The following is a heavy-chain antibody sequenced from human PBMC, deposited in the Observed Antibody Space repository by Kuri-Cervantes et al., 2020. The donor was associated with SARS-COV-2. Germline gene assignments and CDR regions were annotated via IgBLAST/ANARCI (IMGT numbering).Heavy chain of an antibody. CDR2: IYYSGST. D-gene: IGHD3-22*01. CDR1: GGSISSYY. V-gene: IGHV4-59*01. CDR3: ARDDHYYDSSGLTL. Sequence: SETLSLTCTVSGGSISSYYWSWIRQPPGKGLEWIGYIYYSGSTNYIPSLKSRVTISVDTSKNQFSLKLSSVTAADTAVYYCARDDHYYDSSGLTLWGQGTLVTVSS. J-gene: IGHJ4*02.